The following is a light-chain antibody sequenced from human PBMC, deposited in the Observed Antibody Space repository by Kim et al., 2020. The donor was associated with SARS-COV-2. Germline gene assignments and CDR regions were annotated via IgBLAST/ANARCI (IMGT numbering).Light chain of an antibody. J-gene: IGLJ3*02. CDR1: TSDIGGYDY. CDR3: CSNRGLSQSTWV. Sequence: QSALTQPASVSGSPGQSITISCTGTTSDIGGYDYVSWFQHHPGKVPKLIIYDVNRRPSGVSDRFSGSKSDNTASLTISGLRAEDEDDYYCCSNRGLSQSTWVFGGGTQLTVL. V-gene: IGLV2-14*03. CDR2: DVN.